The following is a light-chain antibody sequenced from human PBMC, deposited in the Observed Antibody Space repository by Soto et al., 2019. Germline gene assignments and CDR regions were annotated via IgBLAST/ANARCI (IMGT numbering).Light chain of an antibody. CDR3: QQRSNWPPIT. CDR1: QTISSTY. Sequence: EIVLTQSPGTLSLSPGDRATLSCRASQTISSTYLAWYQQNPGQAPRLLIYDASTRATGIPDRFSGSGSGTDFTLTISSLEPEDFAIYYCQQRSNWPPITFGPGTKVDIK. CDR2: DAS. J-gene: IGKJ3*01. V-gene: IGKV3D-20*02.